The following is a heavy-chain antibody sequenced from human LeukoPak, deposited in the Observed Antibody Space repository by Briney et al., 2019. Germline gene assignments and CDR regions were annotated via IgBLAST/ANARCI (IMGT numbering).Heavy chain of an antibody. J-gene: IGHJ4*02. D-gene: IGHD2-2*01. CDR3: AKEVVPAASPGVDY. CDR2: IKQDGREK. CDR1: GCTISSYW. V-gene: IGHV3-7*04. Sequence: GGALRLSCADSGCTISSYWMSWVGQAPGKGVEWVANIKQDGREKYYVDSVKGGLIIIRDNDKNRLYMQKNSLRDEDTAVYYCAKEVVPAASPGVDYWGQGTLVTVSS.